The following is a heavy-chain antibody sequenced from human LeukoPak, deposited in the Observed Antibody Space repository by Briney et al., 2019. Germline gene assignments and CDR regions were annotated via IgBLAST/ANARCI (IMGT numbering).Heavy chain of an antibody. CDR3: ARATAMAHYCSGGSCYSGIFDY. Sequence: SETLSLTCTVSGGSISSYYWSWIRQPPGKGLEWIGYIYYSGSTNYNPSLKSRVTISVDTSKNQFSLKLSSVTAADTAVYYCARATAMAHYCSGGSCYSGIFDYWGQGTLVTVSS. D-gene: IGHD2-15*01. V-gene: IGHV4-59*08. J-gene: IGHJ4*02. CDR2: IYYSGST. CDR1: GGSISSYY.